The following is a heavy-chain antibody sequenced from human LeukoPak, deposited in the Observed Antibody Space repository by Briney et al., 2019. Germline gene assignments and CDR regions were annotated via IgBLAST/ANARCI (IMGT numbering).Heavy chain of an antibody. CDR1: GGSISSYY. CDR2: IYYSGST. J-gene: IGHJ3*02. Sequence: SETLSLTCTVSGGSISSYYWSWIRQSPGKGLEWIGYIYYSGSTNYNPSLKSRVTISVDTSKNQFSLKLSSVTAADTAVYYCAREYEGIAVAGSNRRAFDIWGQGTMVTVSS. V-gene: IGHV4-59*13. CDR3: AREYEGIAVAGSNRRAFDI. D-gene: IGHD6-19*01.